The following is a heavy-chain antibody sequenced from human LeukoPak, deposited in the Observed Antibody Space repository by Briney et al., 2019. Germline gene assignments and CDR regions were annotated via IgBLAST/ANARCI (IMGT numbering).Heavy chain of an antibody. Sequence: SQTLSLTCTFSVGSLSSGDYYWSWTRQPPGKGLGWIRYMYNSESTNYNPSLKSRVTISVDTAKNQFHLKLRSVTDADTAVDYCAGGGVMVRESGSNPYYFDYWGQGTLVSVS. CDR1: VGSLSSGDYY. CDR3: AGGGVMVRESGSNPYYFDY. D-gene: IGHD3-10*01. V-gene: IGHV4-61*08. J-gene: IGHJ4*02. CDR2: MYNSEST.